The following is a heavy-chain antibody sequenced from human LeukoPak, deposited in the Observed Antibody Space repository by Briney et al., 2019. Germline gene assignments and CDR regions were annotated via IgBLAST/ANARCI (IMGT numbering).Heavy chain of an antibody. Sequence: ASVKVSCKASGYTFTVYYMHWVRQAPGQGLEWMGRINPNSGGTNYAQKFQGRVTMTRDTSISTAYMELSRLRSDDTAVYYCAACSGGSCPQDYWGQGTLVTVSS. D-gene: IGHD2-15*01. CDR3: AACSGGSCPQDY. CDR2: INPNSGGT. CDR1: GYTFTVYY. V-gene: IGHV1-2*06. J-gene: IGHJ4*02.